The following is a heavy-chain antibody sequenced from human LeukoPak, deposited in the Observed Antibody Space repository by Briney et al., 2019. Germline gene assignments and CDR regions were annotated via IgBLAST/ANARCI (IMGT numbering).Heavy chain of an antibody. D-gene: IGHD2-8*02. CDR3: LTYILFGWRHY. V-gene: IGHV3-15*01. CDR1: GFTFNNAW. Sequence: GGSLRLSCAASGFTFNNAWMSWVRQAPGKGLEWVGRIKSKTDGGTIDYAAPVKGRFTISRDDSKNTLYLQMNSLKTEDAAVYYCLTYILFGWRHYWGQGTLVTVSS. CDR2: IKSKTDGGTI. J-gene: IGHJ4*02.